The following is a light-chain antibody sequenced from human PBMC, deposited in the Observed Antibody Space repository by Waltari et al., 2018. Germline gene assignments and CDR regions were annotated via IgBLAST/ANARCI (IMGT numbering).Light chain of an antibody. CDR2: GKN. V-gene: IGLV3-19*01. Sequence: SSELTQDPAVSVSLCQTVRITCHGDILTTLYSTWFRQKPGQAPELVIYGKNNRPSGMPDRFSASSSGTTTSLTITGAQAEDEADYYCSSRDISGDVVFGGGTELTVL. J-gene: IGLJ2*01. CDR1: ILTTLY. CDR3: SSRDISGDVV.